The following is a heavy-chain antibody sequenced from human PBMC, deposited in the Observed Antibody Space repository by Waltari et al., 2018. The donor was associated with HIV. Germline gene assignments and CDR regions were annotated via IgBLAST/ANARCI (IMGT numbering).Heavy chain of an antibody. J-gene: IGHJ4*02. D-gene: IGHD3-3*01. CDR3: ARSRPGAVFGDN. CDR1: GYDFTTFD. Sequence: QVQLVQSGAEVKLPGASLKVSCRTSGYDFTTFDINWVRPASGQGLGWMGWVSPKSGKTGYARKFQGRVSMTSDSSIDTAYLELSSLTSHDTAVYYCARSRPGAVFGDNWGQGTLVTVSS. CDR2: VSPKSGKT. V-gene: IGHV1-8*01.